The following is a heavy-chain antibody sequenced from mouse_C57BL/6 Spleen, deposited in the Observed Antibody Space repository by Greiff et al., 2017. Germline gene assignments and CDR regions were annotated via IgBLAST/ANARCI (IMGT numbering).Heavy chain of an antibody. CDR1: GYAFTTYL. J-gene: IGHJ4*01. D-gene: IGHD3-2*02. V-gene: IGHV1-54*01. CDR2: INPGSGGT. CDR3: ARWGTAQATEAMDY. Sequence: QVQLQQSGAELVRPGTSVKVSCKASGYAFTTYLIEWVKQRPGQGLEWIGVINPGSGGTNYNEKFKGKATLTADKYSSTAYMQLSSLTSEDSAVYFCARWGTAQATEAMDYWGQGTSVTVSS.